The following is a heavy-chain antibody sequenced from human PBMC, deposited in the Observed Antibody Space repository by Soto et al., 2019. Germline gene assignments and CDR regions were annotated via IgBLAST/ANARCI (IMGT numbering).Heavy chain of an antibody. Sequence: SETLSLTCAVYGGSFSGYYWSWIRQPPGKGLEWIGEINHSGSTNYNPSLKSRVTISVDTSKNQFSLKLSSVTAADTAVYYCARGLLNNWFDPWGQGTLVTVSS. D-gene: IGHD3-10*01. CDR1: GGSFSGYY. J-gene: IGHJ5*02. V-gene: IGHV4-34*01. CDR2: INHSGST. CDR3: ARGLLNNWFDP.